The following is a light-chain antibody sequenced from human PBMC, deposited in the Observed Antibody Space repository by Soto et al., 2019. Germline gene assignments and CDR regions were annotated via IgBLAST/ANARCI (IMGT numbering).Light chain of an antibody. Sequence: DIQMTQSPSTLSASVGDRVTITCRASEKINKWLAWYQQKPGKAPKLLISDASRLESGVPSRFSGRGSGTEFTLTISSLQPDDFATYYCQQCNSYPCTFGQGTKVEIK. V-gene: IGKV1-5*01. CDR1: EKINKW. CDR2: DAS. CDR3: QQCNSYPCT. J-gene: IGKJ1*01.